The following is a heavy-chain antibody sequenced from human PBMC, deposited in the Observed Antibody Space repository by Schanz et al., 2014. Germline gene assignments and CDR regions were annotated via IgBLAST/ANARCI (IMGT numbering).Heavy chain of an antibody. J-gene: IGHJ3*02. CDR2: VSSNNIYT. V-gene: IGHV3-11*06. CDR3: ARDMLRRYGALEI. Sequence: QVQLVDSGGGLVKPGGSLRLSCAASGFTFSDYYMTWIRQAPGKGLEWVSYVSSNNIYTKYADSVRGRFTISRDNAKNSLFLQMNSLRADDTAVYYCARDMLRRYGALEIWGRGTMVTVSS. D-gene: IGHD2-8*01. CDR1: GFTFSDYY.